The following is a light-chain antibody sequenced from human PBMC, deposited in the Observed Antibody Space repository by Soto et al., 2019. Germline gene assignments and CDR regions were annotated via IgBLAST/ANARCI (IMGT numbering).Light chain of an antibody. CDR2: GAD. Sequence: DIQMTQSPSSLSVSIGDRVTITCRASQGISNHLAWFQQKPGKAPESLMVGADVLQSGVPSRFSGSGSGTECTLTLNSVQPADFATYYCQQYLVYPITFGQGTRLEIK. CDR3: QQYLVYPIT. J-gene: IGKJ5*01. CDR1: QGISNH. V-gene: IGKV1-16*01.